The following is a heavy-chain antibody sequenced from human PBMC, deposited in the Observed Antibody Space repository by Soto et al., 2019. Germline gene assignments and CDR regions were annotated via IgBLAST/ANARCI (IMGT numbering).Heavy chain of an antibody. V-gene: IGHV1-69*04. Sequence: ASVKVSCKASGGTFSSYTISWVRQAPGQGLEWMGRIIPILGIANYAQKFQGRVTITADKSTSTAYMELSSLRSEDTAVYYCARDIFAGPELYDSGGAATFDYWGQGTLVTVSS. D-gene: IGHD4-17*01. CDR1: GGTFSSYT. CDR2: IIPILGIA. CDR3: ARDIFAGPELYDSGGAATFDY. J-gene: IGHJ4*02.